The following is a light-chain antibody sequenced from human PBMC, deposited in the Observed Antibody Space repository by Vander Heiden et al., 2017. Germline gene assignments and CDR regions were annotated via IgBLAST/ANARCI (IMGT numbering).Light chain of an antibody. CDR2: AAS. Sequence: DIQMTQSPSSLSASVGDRVTITCRASQSINSYVNWYQQKPGKAPKLLIYAASKLESGGPSTFSGSGSGTDFTLTISSLQPEDFATYYCQQCYSTPYTFDQETK. CDR3: QQCYSTPYT. CDR1: QSINSY. J-gene: IGKJ2*01. V-gene: IGKV1-39*01.